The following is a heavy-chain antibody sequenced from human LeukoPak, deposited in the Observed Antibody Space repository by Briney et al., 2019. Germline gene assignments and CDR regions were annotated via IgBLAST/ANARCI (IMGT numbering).Heavy chain of an antibody. Sequence: SETLSLTCAVYGGSFSGYYWSWIRQPPGKGLEWIGEINHSGSTNYNPSLKSRVTIPVDTSKNQFSLKLSSVTAADTAVYYCARGPSRWLQLRGYFDYWGQGTLVTVSS. CDR3: ARGPSRWLQLRGYFDY. CDR2: INHSGST. D-gene: IGHD5-24*01. J-gene: IGHJ4*02. V-gene: IGHV4-34*01. CDR1: GGSFSGYY.